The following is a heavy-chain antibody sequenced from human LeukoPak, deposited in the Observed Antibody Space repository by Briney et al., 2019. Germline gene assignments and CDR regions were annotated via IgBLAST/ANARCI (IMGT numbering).Heavy chain of an antibody. CDR3: AKVHNGYSSGFDY. Sequence: GGSLRLSCAASGLSFDDDAMHWVRHAPGKGLEWDSGISWNSGSIVYADSVKGRFTISRDNAKNSLYLQMNSLRAEDTALYYCAKVHNGYSSGFDYWGQGTLVTVSS. V-gene: IGHV3-9*01. J-gene: IGHJ4*02. CDR1: GLSFDDDA. CDR2: ISWNSGSI. D-gene: IGHD6-19*01.